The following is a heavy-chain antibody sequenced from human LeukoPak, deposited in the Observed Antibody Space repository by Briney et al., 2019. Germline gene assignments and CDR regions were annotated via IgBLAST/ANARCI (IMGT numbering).Heavy chain of an antibody. J-gene: IGHJ4*02. Sequence: SETLSLTCTVSGGSISSYYWSWIRQPPGKGLEWIGYIYYSGSTNYNPSLKSRVTISVDTSKNQFSLKLSSVTAADTAVYYCARDRAAVAGQGSDYWGQGTLVTVSS. CDR3: ARDRAAVAGQGSDY. D-gene: IGHD6-19*01. CDR2: IYYSGST. CDR1: GGSISSYY. V-gene: IGHV4-59*01.